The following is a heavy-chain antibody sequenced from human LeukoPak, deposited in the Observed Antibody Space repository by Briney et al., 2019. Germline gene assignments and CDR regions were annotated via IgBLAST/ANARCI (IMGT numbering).Heavy chain of an antibody. Sequence: GGSLRLSCAASGFTFGSYSMNWVRRAPGKGLEWVSSISSSSSYIYYADSVKGRFTISRDNAKNSLYLQMNSLRAEDTAVYYCARLGFGELFRIDYWGQGTLVTVSS. CDR3: ARLGFGELFRIDY. CDR1: GFTFGSYS. CDR2: ISSSSSYI. J-gene: IGHJ4*02. V-gene: IGHV3-21*01. D-gene: IGHD3-10*01.